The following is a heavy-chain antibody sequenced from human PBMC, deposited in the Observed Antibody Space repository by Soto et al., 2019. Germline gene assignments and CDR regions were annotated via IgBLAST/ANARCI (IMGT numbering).Heavy chain of an antibody. CDR3: ATQGGDIVVVPAAAYYYYGMDV. V-gene: IGHV4-39*01. Sequence: SETRSLTCTVSGGSISSSSYYWGWIRQPPGKGLEGMGSIYYSGSTYYNPSLKSRVTISVDTSKNQFSLKLSSVTAADTAVYYCATQGGDIVVVPAAAYYYYGMDVWGQGTTVT. D-gene: IGHD2-2*01. J-gene: IGHJ6*02. CDR2: IYYSGST. CDR1: GGSISSSSYY.